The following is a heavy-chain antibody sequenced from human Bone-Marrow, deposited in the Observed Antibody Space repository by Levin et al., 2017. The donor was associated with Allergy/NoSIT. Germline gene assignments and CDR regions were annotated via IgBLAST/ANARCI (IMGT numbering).Heavy chain of an antibody. CDR3: ATNKAGSSNDY. D-gene: IGHD6-13*01. V-gene: IGHV1-2*02. CDR2: VNPNSGGT. J-gene: IGHJ4*02. CDR1: GDSFTGYY. Sequence: ASVKVSCKASGDSFTGYYMHWVRQAPGQGLEWMGWVNPNSGGTKYAQKFQDRVSMTWDTSVSTAYVELSRLTSDDTALFYCATNKAGSSNDYWGQGTLVTVSS.